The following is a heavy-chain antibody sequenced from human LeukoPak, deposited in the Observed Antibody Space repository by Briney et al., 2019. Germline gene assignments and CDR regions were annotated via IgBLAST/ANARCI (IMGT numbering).Heavy chain of an antibody. CDR1: GFTFSNHG. J-gene: IGHJ6*03. Sequence: GGSLRLPCAASGFTFSNHGIHWVRQAPGKGLEWVAFIRYDGSIKYYADSVKGRFTISRDNSKNTLYLQMNSLRAEDTAVYYCAKDSVKVTTVRRVPHYMDVWGKGTTVTISS. CDR2: IRYDGSIK. V-gene: IGHV3-30*02. D-gene: IGHD4-17*01. CDR3: AKDSVKVTTVRRVPHYMDV.